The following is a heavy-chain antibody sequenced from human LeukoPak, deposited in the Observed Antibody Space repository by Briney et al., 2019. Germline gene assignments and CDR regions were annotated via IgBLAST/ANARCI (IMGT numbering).Heavy chain of an antibody. V-gene: IGHV4-39*07. J-gene: IGHJ4*02. CDR2: IYYTGST. Sequence: SETLSLTCTVSGVSISSSSYYWGWIRQPPGKGLEWIGTIYYTGSTNYNPSLKSRVTMSVDTSKNQFSLNLRSVTPEDTAVYYCARNLIPEQLVLNFWGQGTLVTVSS. D-gene: IGHD6-13*01. CDR3: ARNLIPEQLVLNF. CDR1: GVSISSSSYY.